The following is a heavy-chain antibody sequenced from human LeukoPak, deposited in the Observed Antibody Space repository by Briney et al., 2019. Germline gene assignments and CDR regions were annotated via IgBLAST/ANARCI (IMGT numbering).Heavy chain of an antibody. V-gene: IGHV3-48*01. CDR2: ISSSSSTI. J-gene: IGHJ5*02. CDR1: GFTFSSYS. D-gene: IGHD3-10*01. CDR3: ARDYVSGSFGP. Sequence: GRSLRLSCAASGFTFSSYSMNWVRQAPGKGLEWVSYISSSSSTIYYADSVKGRFTISRDNAKNSLYLQMNSLRAEDTAVYYCARDYVSGSFGPWGQGTLVTVSS.